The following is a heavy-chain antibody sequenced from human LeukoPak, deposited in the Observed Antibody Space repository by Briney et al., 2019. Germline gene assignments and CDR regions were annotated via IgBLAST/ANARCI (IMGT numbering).Heavy chain of an antibody. CDR2: INTNTGNP. Sequence: ASVKVSCKASGYTFTRYAMNWVRQAPGQGLEWMGWINTNTGNPTYAQGFTGRFVFSLDTSVSTAYLQISSLKAEDTAVYYCARWGVYRTFWYFDLWGRGTLVTVSS. D-gene: IGHD3-16*01. CDR1: GYTFTRYA. V-gene: IGHV7-4-1*02. J-gene: IGHJ2*01. CDR3: ARWGVYRTFWYFDL.